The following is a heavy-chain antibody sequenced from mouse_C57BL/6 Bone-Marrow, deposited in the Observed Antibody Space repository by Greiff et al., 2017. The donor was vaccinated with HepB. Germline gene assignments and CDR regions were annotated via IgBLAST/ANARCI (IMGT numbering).Heavy chain of an antibody. CDR3: ARWLLRLYAMDY. V-gene: IGHV1-50*01. D-gene: IGHD2-3*01. J-gene: IGHJ4*01. CDR1: GYTFTSYW. CDR2: IDPSDSYT. Sequence: QVQLQQPGAELVKPGASVKLSCKASGYTFTSYWMQWVKQRPGQGLEWIGEIDPSDSYTNYNQKFKGKATLTVDTSSSTAYMQLNSLTSEDSAVYYCARWLLRLYAMDYWGQGTSVTVSS.